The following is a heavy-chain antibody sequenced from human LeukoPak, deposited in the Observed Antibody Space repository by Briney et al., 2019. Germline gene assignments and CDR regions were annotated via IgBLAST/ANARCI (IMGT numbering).Heavy chain of an antibody. CDR3: ATAYDFLYYFDY. CDR2: ISSSSSYI. D-gene: IGHD3-3*01. CDR1: GFTFSSYS. J-gene: IGHJ4*02. V-gene: IGHV3-21*01. Sequence: PGGSLRLSCAASGFTFSSYSMNWVRQAPGKGLEWVSSISSSSSYIYYADSVKGRFTISRDNAKNSLYLQMNSLRAEDTAVYYCATAYDFLYYFDYWGQGTLVTDSS.